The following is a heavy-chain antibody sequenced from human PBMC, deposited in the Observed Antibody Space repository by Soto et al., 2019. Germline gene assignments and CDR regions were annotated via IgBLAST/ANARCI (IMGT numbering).Heavy chain of an antibody. J-gene: IGHJ6*02. Sequence: GGSLRLSCAASGFTFSSYEMNWVRQAPGKGLEWVSYISSSGSTIYYADSVKGRFTISRDNAKNSLYLQMNSLRAEDTAVYYCARGIVVVPAASPYYYYYYGMDVWGQGTTVTVSS. V-gene: IGHV3-48*03. CDR1: GFTFSSYE. CDR3: ARGIVVVPAASPYYYYYYGMDV. D-gene: IGHD2-2*01. CDR2: ISSSGSTI.